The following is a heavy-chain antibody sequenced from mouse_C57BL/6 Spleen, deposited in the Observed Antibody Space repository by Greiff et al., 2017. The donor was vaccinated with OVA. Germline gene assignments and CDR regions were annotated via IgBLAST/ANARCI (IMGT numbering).Heavy chain of an antibody. J-gene: IGHJ4*01. CDR1: GYTFTDYE. V-gene: IGHV1-15*01. Sequence: VQLVESGAELVRPGASVTLSCKASGYTFTDYEMHWVKQTPVHGLEWIGAIDPETGGTAYNQKFKGKAILTADKSSSTAYMELRSLTSEDSAVYYCTDGNYKDYAMDYWGQGTSVTVSS. D-gene: IGHD2-1*01. CDR2: IDPETGGT. CDR3: TDGNYKDYAMDY.